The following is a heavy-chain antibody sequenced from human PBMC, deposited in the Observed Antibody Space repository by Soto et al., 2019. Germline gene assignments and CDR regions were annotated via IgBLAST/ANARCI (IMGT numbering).Heavy chain of an antibody. D-gene: IGHD3-9*01. CDR3: TTEIPISTVYDILTGYYADAFDI. J-gene: IGHJ3*02. CDR2: IKSKTDGGTT. CDR1: GFTFSNAW. V-gene: IGHV3-15*01. Sequence: KAVGSLRLSCAASGFTFSNAWMSWVRQAPGKGLEWVGRIKSKTDGGTTDYAAPVKGRLTISRDDSKNTLYLQMNSLKTEDTAVYYCTTEIPISTVYDILTGYYADAFDIWGQGTMVTVSS.